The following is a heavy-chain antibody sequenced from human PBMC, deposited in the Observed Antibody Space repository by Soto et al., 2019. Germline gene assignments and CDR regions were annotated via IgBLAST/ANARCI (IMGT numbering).Heavy chain of an antibody. D-gene: IGHD4-4*01. CDR2: IGGSGGNT. J-gene: IGHJ4*02. V-gene: IGHV3-23*01. Sequence: EVQLLESGGGLVQPGGSLRLSCAASGFIFNAYAMTWVRQAPGKGLEWVSAIGGSGGNTYYAASVKGRFTISRDNSKDTVVLEMNRLRVVESSVYFCAMVALVYINSAVHWSQGMLV. CDR3: AMVALVYINSAVH. CDR1: GFIFNAYA.